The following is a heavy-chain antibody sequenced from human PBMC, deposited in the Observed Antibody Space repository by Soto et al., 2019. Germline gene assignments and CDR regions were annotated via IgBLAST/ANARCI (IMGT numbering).Heavy chain of an antibody. CDR1: GFTFSSYG. Sequence: GGSLRLSCAASGFTFSSYGMHWVRRAPGKGLEWVAVISYDGSNKYYADSVKGRFTISRDNSKNTLYLQMNSLRAEDTAVYYSAKDQGNYPDYWGQGTLVTVSS. CDR2: ISYDGSNK. J-gene: IGHJ4*02. V-gene: IGHV3-30*18. D-gene: IGHD3-10*01. CDR3: AKDQGNYPDY.